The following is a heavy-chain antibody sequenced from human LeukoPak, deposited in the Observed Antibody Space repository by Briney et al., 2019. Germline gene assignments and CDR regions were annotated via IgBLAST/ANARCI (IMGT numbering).Heavy chain of an antibody. V-gene: IGHV3-30-3*01. J-gene: IGHJ6*02. Sequence: PGGSLRLSCAASGFTFSSYAMHWVRQAPGKGLEWVAVISYDGSNKYYADSAKGRFTISRDNSKNTLYLQMNSLRAEDTAVYYCARGNYYYGMDVWGQGTTVTVSS. CDR1: GFTFSSYA. CDR3: ARGNYYYGMDV. CDR2: ISYDGSNK.